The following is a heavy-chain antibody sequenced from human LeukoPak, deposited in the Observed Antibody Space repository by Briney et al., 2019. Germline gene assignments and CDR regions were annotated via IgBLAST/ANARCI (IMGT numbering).Heavy chain of an antibody. J-gene: IGHJ6*02. D-gene: IGHD3-10*01. Sequence: GASVKVSCKASGGTFSSYATSWVRQAPGQGLEWMGRIIPIVVIANYAQKFQGRVTITADKSTSTACMELSSLRSQDTAVYYCARVDYGSGPFTGYYYYGMDVWGQGTTVTVSS. V-gene: IGHV1-69*04. CDR3: ARVDYGSGPFTGYYYYGMDV. CDR2: IIPIVVIA. CDR1: GGTFSSYA.